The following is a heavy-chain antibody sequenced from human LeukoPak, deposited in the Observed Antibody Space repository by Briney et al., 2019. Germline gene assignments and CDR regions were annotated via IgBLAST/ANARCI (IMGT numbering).Heavy chain of an antibody. CDR1: GGSFSGSY. Sequence: PSETLSLTCAVYGGSFSGSYWSWLRQPPGTGLERIGEINHSGSTNYKPSLKSQVTISVDTSKIQFSLKLISVTAADTAVYYCARVQRDDYGDYGGSWSDWYFDLWGRGTLVTVSS. CDR3: ARVQRDDYGDYGGSWSDWYFDL. D-gene: IGHD4-17*01. CDR2: INHSGST. V-gene: IGHV4-34*01. J-gene: IGHJ2*01.